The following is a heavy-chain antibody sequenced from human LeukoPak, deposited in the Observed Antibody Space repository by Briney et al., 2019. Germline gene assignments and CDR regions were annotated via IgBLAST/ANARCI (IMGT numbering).Heavy chain of an antibody. CDR3: ARGRAIFGVVTDY. D-gene: IGHD3-3*01. V-gene: IGHV4-39*07. Sequence: SETLSLTCTVSGGSIRSSSYYWGWIRQPPGKGLEWIGSIYYSGSTYYNPSLKSRVTISVDTSKNQFSLKLSSVTAADTAVYYCARGRAIFGVVTDYWGQGTLVTVSS. CDR2: IYYSGST. J-gene: IGHJ4*02. CDR1: GGSIRSSSYY.